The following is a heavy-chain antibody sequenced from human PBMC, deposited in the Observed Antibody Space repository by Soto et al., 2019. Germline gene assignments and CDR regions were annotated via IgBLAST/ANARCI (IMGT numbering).Heavy chain of an antibody. J-gene: IGHJ4*02. CDR1: GYTFTGYY. CDR3: ARGVDSPSGGEYYDSSGYYYFDY. CDR2: INPNSGGT. D-gene: IGHD3-22*01. V-gene: IGHV1-2*04. Sequence: ASVKVSCKASGYTFTGYYMHWVRQAPGQGLEWMGWINPNSGGTNYAQKFQGWVTVTRDTSISTAYMELSRLRSDDTAVYYCARGVDSPSGGEYYDSSGYYYFDYWGQGTLVTVSS.